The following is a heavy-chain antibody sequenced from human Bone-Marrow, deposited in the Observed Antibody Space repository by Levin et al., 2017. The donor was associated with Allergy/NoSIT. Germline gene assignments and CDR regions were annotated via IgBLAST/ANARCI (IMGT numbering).Heavy chain of an antibody. CDR3: ARGCIGGSCGDY. J-gene: IGHJ4*02. CDR2: ISYDTTDK. CDR1: GFTFRNFG. Sequence: LSLTCAASGFTFRNFGMHWVRQAPGKGLEWVASISYDTTDKYHADSVKGRFTVSRDNSRNTLYLQMNSLRPEDTAVYFCARGCIGGSCGDYWGLGTLVTVSS. D-gene: IGHD2-15*01. V-gene: IGHV3-30*03.